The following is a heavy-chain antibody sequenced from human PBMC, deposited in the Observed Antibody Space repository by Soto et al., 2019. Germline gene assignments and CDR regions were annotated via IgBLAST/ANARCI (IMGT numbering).Heavy chain of an antibody. D-gene: IGHD3-3*01. CDR1: GYTFTSYD. Sequence: ASVEVSCKASGYTFTSYDINWVRQATGQGLEWMGWMNANSGNTGYAQKFQGRVTMTRDTSTSTAYMELRSLRSDDTAVYYCARDDPYYDFWSGPVGPIDYWGQGTLVTVSS. CDR2: MNANSGNT. V-gene: IGHV1-8*01. J-gene: IGHJ4*02. CDR3: ARDDPYYDFWSGPVGPIDY.